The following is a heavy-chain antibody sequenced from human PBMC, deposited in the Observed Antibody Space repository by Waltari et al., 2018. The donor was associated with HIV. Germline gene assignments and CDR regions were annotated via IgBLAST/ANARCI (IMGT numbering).Heavy chain of an antibody. V-gene: IGHV3-74*01. CDR1: AFTFSSYW. J-gene: IGHJ4*02. CDR3: ASFPINDYNNKRLGY. CDR2: INSDGSST. D-gene: IGHD4-4*01. Sequence: EVQLVEPAGGLVQPGGSLSLSSPAYAFTFSSYWLHWVRHAPGKGQGLSGVSRINSDGSSTNYADSVKGRFTISRDNAKNTLYLQMNSLSAEDTAVYYCASFPINDYNNKRLGYWGQGTLVTVSS.